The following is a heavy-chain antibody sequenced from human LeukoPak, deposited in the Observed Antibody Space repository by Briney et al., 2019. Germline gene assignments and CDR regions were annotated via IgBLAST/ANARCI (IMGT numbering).Heavy chain of an antibody. CDR1: GFTFDDYA. CDR2: ISWNSGGI. J-gene: IGHJ4*02. Sequence: ESGGSLRLSCAASGFTFDDYAMHWVRQAPGKCLEWVSGISWNSGGIGYADSVKGRFTISRDNAKKSLYLQMNSLRAEDTALYYCAKDFYRAVAGSIEFWGQGILVTVSS. V-gene: IGHV3-9*01. CDR3: AKDFYRAVAGSIEF. D-gene: IGHD6-19*01.